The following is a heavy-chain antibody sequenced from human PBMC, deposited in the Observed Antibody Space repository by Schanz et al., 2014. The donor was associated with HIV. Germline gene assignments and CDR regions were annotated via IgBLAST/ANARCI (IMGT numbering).Heavy chain of an antibody. V-gene: IGHV3-7*01. J-gene: IGHJ3*02. CDR2: MNQDGSRK. CDR3: VHDDSDNDGFDM. D-gene: IGHD3-22*01. CDR1: GFTFSSYW. Sequence: EVQLLESGGGVVQPGRSLRLSCGASGFTFSSYWMTWVRQAPGKGLEMVANMNQDGSRKYYVDSVKGRFTISRDNAANSLFLQMNSLRAEDTAVYYCVHDDSDNDGFDMWGQGTMVTVSS.